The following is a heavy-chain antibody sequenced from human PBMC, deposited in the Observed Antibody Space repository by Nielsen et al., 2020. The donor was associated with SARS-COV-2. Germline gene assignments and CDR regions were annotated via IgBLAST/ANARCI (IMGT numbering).Heavy chain of an antibody. V-gene: IGHV4-61*01. CDR2: IFYRGNT. CDR3: VRMDMATISVDY. CDR1: GGSISSGSHY. J-gene: IGHJ4*02. D-gene: IGHD5-24*01. Sequence: SETLSLTCAVSGGSISSGSHYWSWIRQPPGKGLEWIGYIFYRGNTSYNPSLKSRVTISVDTSKNQFSLKVNSVTAADTAVYYCVRMDMATISVDYWGRGTLVTVSS.